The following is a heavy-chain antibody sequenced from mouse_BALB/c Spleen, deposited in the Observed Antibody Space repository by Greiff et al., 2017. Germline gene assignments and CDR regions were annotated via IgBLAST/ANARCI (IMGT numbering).Heavy chain of an antibody. CDR3: ARDTMITTAFDY. D-gene: IGHD2-4*01. CDR2: INSNGGST. V-gene: IGHV5-6-3*01. J-gene: IGHJ2*01. CDR1: GFTFSSYG. Sequence: EVKVVESGGGLVQPGGSLKLSCAASGFTFSSYGMSWVRQTPDKRLELVATINSNGGSTYYPDSVKGRFTISRDNAKNTLYLQMSSLKSEDTAMYYCARDTMITTAFDYWGQGTTLTVSS.